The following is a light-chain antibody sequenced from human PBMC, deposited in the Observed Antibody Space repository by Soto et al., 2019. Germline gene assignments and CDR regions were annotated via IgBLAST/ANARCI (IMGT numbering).Light chain of an antibody. CDR1: SSNIGTNS. CDR2: RNS. Sequence: QSVLTQAPSASDTPGQTVTISCSGSSSNIGTNSAYWYQQLPGTAPKLLLYRNSQRPSGVPERFSGFKSGTSASLIISGLRSEDEAEYYCAAWDDRQGGIDVFGTGTKLTVL. J-gene: IGLJ1*01. V-gene: IGLV1-47*01. CDR3: AAWDDRQGGIDV.